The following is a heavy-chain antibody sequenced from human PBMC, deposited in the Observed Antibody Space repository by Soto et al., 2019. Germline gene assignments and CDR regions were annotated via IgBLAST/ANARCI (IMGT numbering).Heavy chain of an antibody. CDR2: INPSGGST. Sequence: ASVKVSCKASGYTFTSYYMHWVRQAPGQGLEWMGIINPSGGSTSYAQKFQGRVTMTRDTSTSTVYMELSSLRSEDTAVYYCARDLGVVPPHDAFDIWGQGTTVTVS. J-gene: IGHJ3*02. D-gene: IGHD2-15*01. CDR1: GYTFTSYY. CDR3: ARDLGVVPPHDAFDI. V-gene: IGHV1-46*01.